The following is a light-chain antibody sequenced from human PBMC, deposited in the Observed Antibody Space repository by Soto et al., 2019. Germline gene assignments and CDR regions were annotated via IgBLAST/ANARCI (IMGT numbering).Light chain of an antibody. Sequence: EIVLTQSPGTLSLSPGERATLSCRASQSVSSYLAWYQQKPGQPPRLLIYDASKRATGIPAGFSGSGSGTDFTLTISSLEAEDFAVYYCHQRSNWLDTFGQGTRLEIK. V-gene: IGKV3-11*01. CDR3: HQRSNWLDT. CDR1: QSVSSY. CDR2: DAS. J-gene: IGKJ5*01.